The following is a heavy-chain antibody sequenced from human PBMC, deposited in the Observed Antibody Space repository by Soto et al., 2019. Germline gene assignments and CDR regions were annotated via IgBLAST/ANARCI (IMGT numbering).Heavy chain of an antibody. CDR1: GFTFSSYA. D-gene: IGHD6-13*01. J-gene: IGHJ6*02. CDR2: ISGSGGST. Sequence: GGSLRLSCAASGFTFSSYAMSWVRQAPGKGLEWVSAISGSGGSTYYADSVKGRFTISRDNSKNTLYLQMNSLRAEDTAVYYCAKELDHIAAAGTDYYYYYGMDVWGQGTTVTVSS. V-gene: IGHV3-23*01. CDR3: AKELDHIAAAGTDYYYYYGMDV.